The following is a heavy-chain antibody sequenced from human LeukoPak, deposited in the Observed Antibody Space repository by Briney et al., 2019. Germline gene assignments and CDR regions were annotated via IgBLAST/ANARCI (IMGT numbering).Heavy chain of an antibody. CDR1: GYSITSSSW. D-gene: IGHD3-10*01. CDR2: IYHSGTT. J-gene: IGHJ4*02. Sequence: SETLSLTCAVSGYSITSSSWWGWIRQPPGKGLEWIGYIYHSGTTYYNPSLQSRVTMSVDTSKNQFSLKLSSVPAVDTAVYYCARKENVYYYFDYWGQGTLVTVSS. CDR3: ARKENVYYYFDY. V-gene: IGHV4-28*01.